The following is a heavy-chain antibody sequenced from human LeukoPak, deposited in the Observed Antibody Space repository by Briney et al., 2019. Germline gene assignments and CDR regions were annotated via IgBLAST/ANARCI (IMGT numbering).Heavy chain of an antibody. CDR2: IKQDGSQT. CDR3: ARVVDTTSWFARLDV. D-gene: IGHD3-10*01. V-gene: IGHV3-7*01. CDR1: GFTFSNYF. J-gene: IGHJ6*02. Sequence: GGSLRLSCAASGFTFSNYFMSWVRQAPGKGLEWVANIKQDGSQTYSVDSVKGRFTISRDNAKNSMYLQMSSLRAEDTAVYYCARVVDTTSWFARLDVWGQGTTVTVS.